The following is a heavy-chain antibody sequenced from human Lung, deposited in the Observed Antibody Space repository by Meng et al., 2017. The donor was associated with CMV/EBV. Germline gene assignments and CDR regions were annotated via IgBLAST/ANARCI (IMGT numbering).Heavy chain of an antibody. D-gene: IGHD6-25*01. CDR3: AAEGENSGDETRDAFDL. CDR1: GFTVSSNY. Sequence: ESXKISXAVSGFTVSSNYMSWVRQALGKGLEWVSVIYTGGITYYADSVKGRFTISRDNSKNTLYLQMNSLRADDTAVYYCAAEGENSGDETRDAFDLWGQGXMVTVSS. J-gene: IGHJ3*01. CDR2: IYTGGIT. V-gene: IGHV3-66*02.